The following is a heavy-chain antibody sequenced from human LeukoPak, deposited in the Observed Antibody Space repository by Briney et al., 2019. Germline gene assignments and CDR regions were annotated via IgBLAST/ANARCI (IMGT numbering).Heavy chain of an antibody. CDR3: AAGGGYCSSTSCYMAATENQNWFDP. CDR1: GYTFTSYG. Sequence: ASAKVSCKASGYTFTSYGISWVRQAPGQGLEWMGWISAYNGNTNYAQKLQGRVTMTTDTSTSTAYMELRSLRSDDTAVYYCAAGGGYCSSTSCYMAATENQNWFDPWGQGTLSPSPQ. J-gene: IGHJ5*02. CDR2: ISAYNGNT. D-gene: IGHD2-2*02. V-gene: IGHV1-18*01.